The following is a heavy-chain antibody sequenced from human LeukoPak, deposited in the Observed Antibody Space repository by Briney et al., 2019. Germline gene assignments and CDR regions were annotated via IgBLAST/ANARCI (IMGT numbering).Heavy chain of an antibody. V-gene: IGHV3-23*01. CDR3: AKGGKWDVTPFDY. D-gene: IGHD1-26*01. CDR2: ISGGGGSI. CDR1: GFTFTSYS. J-gene: IGHJ4*02. Sequence: GGSLRLSCAASGFTFTSYSMNWVRQAPGKGLEWVSTISGGGGSIYYADSVKGRFTISRDNSKNTLYLQVNSLRAEDTAVYYCAKGGKWDVTPFDYWGQGTLVTVSS.